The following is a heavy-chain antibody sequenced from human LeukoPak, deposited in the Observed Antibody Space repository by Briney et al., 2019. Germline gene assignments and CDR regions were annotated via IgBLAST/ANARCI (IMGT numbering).Heavy chain of an antibody. CDR3: ARDLYSSGWYLAPTFDY. J-gene: IGHJ4*02. CDR2: INAGNGNT. V-gene: IGHV1-3*01. D-gene: IGHD6-19*01. Sequence: ASVKVSCKASGYTFTSYATHWVRQAPGQRLEWMGWINAGNGNTKYSQKFQGRVTITRDTSASTAYMELSSLRSEDTAVYYCARDLYSSGWYLAPTFDYWGQGTLVTVSS. CDR1: GYTFTSYA.